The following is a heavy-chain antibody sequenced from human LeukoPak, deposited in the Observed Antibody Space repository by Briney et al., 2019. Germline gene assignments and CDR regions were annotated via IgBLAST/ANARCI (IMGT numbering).Heavy chain of an antibody. CDR1: GFTFSSYG. Sequence: GGSLRLSCAASGFTFSSYGMSWVRQAPGKGLEWVSAISGSGGSTYYADSVKGRFTISRDNSKNTLYLQMNSLRAEDTAVYYCAKDRNPYTAYGNYFDYWGQGTLVTVSS. D-gene: IGHD2-21*01. J-gene: IGHJ4*02. CDR2: ISGSGGST. V-gene: IGHV3-23*01. CDR3: AKDRNPYTAYGNYFDY.